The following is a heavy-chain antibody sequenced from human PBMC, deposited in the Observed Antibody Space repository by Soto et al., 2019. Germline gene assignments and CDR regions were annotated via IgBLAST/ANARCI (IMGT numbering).Heavy chain of an antibody. J-gene: IGHJ4*02. Sequence: QVQLQESGPGLVKPSQTLSLTCTVSGGSISSGGYYWSWIRQHPGKGLEWIGYIYYSGSTYYNPSLKSRVTISVDTSKNQFSVKVSSVTAADTAVYYCARGVAATHYFDYWGQGTLVTVSS. CDR1: GGSISSGGYY. D-gene: IGHD2-15*01. CDR3: ARGVAATHYFDY. CDR2: IYYSGST. V-gene: IGHV4-31*03.